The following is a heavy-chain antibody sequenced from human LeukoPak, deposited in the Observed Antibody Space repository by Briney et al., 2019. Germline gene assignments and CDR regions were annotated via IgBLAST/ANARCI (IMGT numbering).Heavy chain of an antibody. J-gene: IGHJ4*02. CDR3: ARGGGITWYDFDF. CDR2: TWYDGSDR. CDR1: GFIFSTYG. Sequence: GRSLRLSCAASGFIFSTYGMHWVRQAPGKGLEWVAVTWYDGSDRSYADSVKGRFTISRDNSKNTQYQQMNSLRGEHTAVYYCARGGGITWYDFDFWGQGTLVTVSS. D-gene: IGHD6-13*01. V-gene: IGHV3-33*01.